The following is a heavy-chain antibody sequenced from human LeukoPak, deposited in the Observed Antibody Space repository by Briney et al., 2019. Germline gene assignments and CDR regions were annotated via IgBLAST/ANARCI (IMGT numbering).Heavy chain of an antibody. Sequence: SETLSLTCAVYGGSFSGYYWSWIRQPPGKGLEWIGEINHSGSTNYNPSLKSRVTISVDTSKNQFSLKLSSVTAADTAVYYCAGRANSGSYYYEPWGQGTLVTVSS. CDR1: GGSFSGYY. V-gene: IGHV4-34*01. CDR2: INHSGST. D-gene: IGHD1-26*01. CDR3: AGRANSGSYYYEP. J-gene: IGHJ5*02.